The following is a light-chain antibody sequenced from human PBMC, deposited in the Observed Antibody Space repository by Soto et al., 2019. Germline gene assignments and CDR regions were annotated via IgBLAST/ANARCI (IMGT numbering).Light chain of an antibody. V-gene: IGKV1-5*03. CDR3: QQYNSYSQT. CDR2: KAS. J-gene: IGKJ1*01. CDR1: QTISSW. Sequence: IQMTQSPSTLSGSVGDRVTTTCRASQTISSWLAWYQQKPGKAPKLLIYKASTLKSGVPSRFSGSGSGTEFTLTISSLQPDDFATYYCQQYNSYSQTFGQGTKVDI.